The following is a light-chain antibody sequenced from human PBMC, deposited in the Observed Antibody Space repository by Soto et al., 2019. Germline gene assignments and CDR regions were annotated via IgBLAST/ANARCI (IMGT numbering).Light chain of an antibody. CDR1: QSVTSN. J-gene: IGKJ1*01. Sequence: EIVLTQSPGTLSLSPGERATLSCRASQSVTSNYLAWYQQKPGQAPRLLIYGASNRATGIPARFSGSGSGTEFTLTISSLQSEDFAVYYCQQYNDWPPTFGQGTKVDIK. CDR2: GAS. V-gene: IGKV3D-15*01. CDR3: QQYNDWPPT.